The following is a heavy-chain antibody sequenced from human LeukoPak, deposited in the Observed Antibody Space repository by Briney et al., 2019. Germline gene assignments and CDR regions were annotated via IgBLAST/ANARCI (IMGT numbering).Heavy chain of an antibody. CDR1: GFTFSSYA. V-gene: IGHV3-23*01. J-gene: IGHJ4*02. CDR3: AKANLWFGDLDSSDY. D-gene: IGHD3-10*01. CDR2: ITGSGDAK. Sequence: PGGSLRLSCAASGFTFSSYAMSWVRQAPGKGLEWVSAITGSGDAKYCADSVKGRFTISGDNSKDTLYLQMNSLRAEDTAVYFCAKANLWFGDLDSSDYWGQGTLVTVSS.